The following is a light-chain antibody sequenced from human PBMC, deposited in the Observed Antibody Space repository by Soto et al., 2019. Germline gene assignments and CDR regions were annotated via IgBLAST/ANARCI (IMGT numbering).Light chain of an antibody. V-gene: IGLV2-11*01. CDR1: SSDVGGYNY. CDR3: CSYAGSSLV. Sequence: QSVLTQPRSVSGSPGQSVTISCTGTSSDVGGYNYVSWYQQHPGKVPKLMIYDVSKRPSGVPDRFSGSKSGNTASLTISGLQAEDEGDYYCCSYAGSSLVFGGGTQLTVL. J-gene: IGLJ2*01. CDR2: DVS.